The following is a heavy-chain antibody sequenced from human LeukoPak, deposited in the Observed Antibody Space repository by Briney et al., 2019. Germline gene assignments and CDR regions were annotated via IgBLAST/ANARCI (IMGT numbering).Heavy chain of an antibody. CDR1: GYTFTGYY. D-gene: IGHD2-21*01. Sequence: ASVTVSCKASGYTFTGYYMHWVRQAPGQGLEWMGWINPNSGGTNYAQKFQGRVTMTRDTSISTAYMELSRLRSDDTAVYYCARGRGTLAYCGGDCYYLDYWGQGTLVTVSS. J-gene: IGHJ4*02. CDR3: ARGRGTLAYCGGDCYYLDY. V-gene: IGHV1-2*02. CDR2: INPNSGGT.